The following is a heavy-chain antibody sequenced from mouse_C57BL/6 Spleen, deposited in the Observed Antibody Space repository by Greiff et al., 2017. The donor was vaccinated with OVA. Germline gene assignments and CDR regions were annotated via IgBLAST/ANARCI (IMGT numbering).Heavy chain of an antibody. CDR3: SAPFYEGYFDV. D-gene: IGHD1-1*01. J-gene: IGHJ1*03. V-gene: IGHV1-50*01. Sequence: QVQLQQPGAELVKPGASVKLSCKASGYTFTSYWMQWVKQRPGQGLEWIGEIDPSDSYTNYNQKFKGKATLTVDTSSSTAYMQLSSLTSEESAVYFFSAPFYEGYFDVWGTGTTVTVSS. CDR1: GYTFTSYW. CDR2: IDPSDSYT.